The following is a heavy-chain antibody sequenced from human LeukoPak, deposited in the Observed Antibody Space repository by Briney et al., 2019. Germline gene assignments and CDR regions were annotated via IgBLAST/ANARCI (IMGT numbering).Heavy chain of an antibody. CDR1: GGSISSYY. J-gene: IGHJ4*02. V-gene: IGHV4-4*07. CDR2: IHTSGST. D-gene: IGHD3-9*01. CDR3: ARVTGYMIEDYFDY. Sequence: SETLSLTRTVSGGSISSYYWSWIRQPAGKGLEWLGRIHTSGSTNYSPSLKSRVTMSVDTSKNQFSLKLSSVTAADTAVYYCARVTGYMIEDYFDYWGQGILVTVSS.